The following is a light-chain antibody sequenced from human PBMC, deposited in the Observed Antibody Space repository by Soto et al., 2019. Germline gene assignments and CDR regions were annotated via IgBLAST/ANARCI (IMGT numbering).Light chain of an antibody. CDR2: DDS. Sequence: SYELTQPPSVSVAPGQTARITCGGYNIGSKSVHWYQQKPGQAPVLVVHDDSGRPSGIPERFSGSNSWDTATLTISRVEAGDEADFYCQVWDTTSDHVVFGGGTKVTVL. CDR1: NIGSKS. V-gene: IGLV3-21*02. J-gene: IGLJ3*02. CDR3: QVWDTTSDHVV.